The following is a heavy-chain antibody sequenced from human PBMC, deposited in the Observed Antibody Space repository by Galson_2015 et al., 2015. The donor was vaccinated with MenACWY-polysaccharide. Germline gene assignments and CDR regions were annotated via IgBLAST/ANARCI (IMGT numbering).Heavy chain of an antibody. D-gene: IGHD3-10*01. CDR1: GFTFSTYW. CDR3: GTYYGSGCHTSY. CDR2: IKQDGSEK. J-gene: IGHJ4*02. Sequence: SLRLSCAASGFTFSTYWMNWVRQAPGKGLEWVANIKQDGSEKYYVNSVKGRFTISRDNAKGSLYLQMNSLRAEDTAVYYCGTYYGSGCHTSYWVQGTLFIVSS. V-gene: IGHV3-7*01.